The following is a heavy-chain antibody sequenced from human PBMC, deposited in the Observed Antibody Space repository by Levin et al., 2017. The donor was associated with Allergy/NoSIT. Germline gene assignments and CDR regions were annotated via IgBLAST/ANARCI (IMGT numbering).Heavy chain of an antibody. CDR3: ASVFGVVTDAFDV. CDR1: GYSFTSYY. V-gene: IGHV1-46*01. Sequence: ASVKVSCKASGYSFTSYYMHWVRQAPGQGLEWMGIINPSGGSTSYAQKFQGRVTMTRDTSTSTIYMELSSLRSEDTAVYYCASVFGVVTDAFDVWGQGTMVTVSS. D-gene: IGHD3-3*01. CDR2: INPSGGST. J-gene: IGHJ3*01.